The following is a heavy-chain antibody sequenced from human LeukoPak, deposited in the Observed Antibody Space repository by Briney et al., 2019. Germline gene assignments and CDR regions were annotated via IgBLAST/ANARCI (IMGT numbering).Heavy chain of an antibody. Sequence: GSLRLSCAASGFTFRTYWMHWVRHAPGKGLMWVSRINTEGSSTSYADSVKGRFTISRDNAKNSLYLQMNSLRAEDTAVYYCARVRYSYYYYYMDVWGKGTTVTISS. D-gene: IGHD2-15*01. V-gene: IGHV3-74*01. J-gene: IGHJ6*03. CDR2: INTEGSST. CDR3: ARVRYSYYYYYMDV. CDR1: GFTFRTYW.